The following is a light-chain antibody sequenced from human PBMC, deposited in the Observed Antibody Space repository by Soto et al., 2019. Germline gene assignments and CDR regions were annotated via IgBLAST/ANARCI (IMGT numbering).Light chain of an antibody. CDR1: NIGSKS. Sequence: SYELTQSPSVSVAPGKTARITCGGNNIGSKSVHWYQQKPGQAPVLVIYYDSDRPSGIPERFSGSNSGNTATLTISRVEDGDEADYYCQVWDSSSDHYVFGTGTKLTVL. CDR2: YDS. V-gene: IGLV3-21*04. CDR3: QVWDSSSDHYV. J-gene: IGLJ1*01.